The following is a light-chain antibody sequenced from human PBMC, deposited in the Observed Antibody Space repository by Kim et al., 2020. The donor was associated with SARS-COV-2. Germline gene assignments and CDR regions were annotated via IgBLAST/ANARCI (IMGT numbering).Light chain of an antibody. CDR2: KAS. J-gene: IGKJ2*01. Sequence: LSAYVGDRVTIPCRASQSIGNWLAWYQQKPGKAPKLLIYKASTLESGVPLRFSGSGSGTEFTLTISSLQPDDFASYYCQQHSSYSAFGQGTKLEI. V-gene: IGKV1-5*03. CDR1: QSIGNW. CDR3: QQHSSYSA.